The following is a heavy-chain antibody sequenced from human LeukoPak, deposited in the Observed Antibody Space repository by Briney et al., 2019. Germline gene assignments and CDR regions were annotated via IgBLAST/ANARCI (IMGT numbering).Heavy chain of an antibody. J-gene: IGHJ4*02. CDR2: IYRSGST. D-gene: IGHD6-19*01. CDR3: ARGPPGVAVAGDRYFDY. Sequence: PGGSLRLSCAASGFTVSNNYMSWVRQVPGKGLEWVSVIYRSGSTYYADSVKGRFTVSRDNSKNTLYLQMNSLRAEDTAVYYCARGPPGVAVAGDRYFDYWGQGALVTVSS. V-gene: IGHV3-53*01. CDR1: GFTVSNNY.